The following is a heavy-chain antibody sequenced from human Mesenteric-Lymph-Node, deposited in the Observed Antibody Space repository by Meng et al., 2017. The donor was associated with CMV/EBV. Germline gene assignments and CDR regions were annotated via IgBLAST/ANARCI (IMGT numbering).Heavy chain of an antibody. CDR2: ISWNSGRT. CDR3: AKGGSAWTYYFDS. J-gene: IGHJ4*02. D-gene: IGHD5-12*01. V-gene: IGHV3-9*01. CDR1: GFSFDDYA. Sequence: LSLTCAASGFSFDDYAMYWVRQPPGKGLEWVSDISWNSGRTGYAASVKGRFTISRDNAKNYMYLQMNSLRVEDTALYYCAKGGSAWTYYFDSWGQGTVVTVSS.